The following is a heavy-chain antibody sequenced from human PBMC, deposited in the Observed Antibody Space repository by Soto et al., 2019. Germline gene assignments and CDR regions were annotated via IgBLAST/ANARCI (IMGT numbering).Heavy chain of an antibody. Sequence: GGSLRLSCTALTGYAMSWVRRGPGKGLEWISAISPTGNTHYADSVEGRFTISRDDSKNTFYLQMNNLRADDTGVYYCAKDPSTGHADLWGQGTLVTVSS. CDR2: ISPTGNT. D-gene: IGHD3-9*01. V-gene: IGHV3-23*01. CDR3: AKDPSTGHADL. CDR1: TGYA. J-gene: IGHJ5*02.